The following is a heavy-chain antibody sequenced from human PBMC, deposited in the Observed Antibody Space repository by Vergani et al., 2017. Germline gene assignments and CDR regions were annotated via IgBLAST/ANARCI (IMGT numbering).Heavy chain of an antibody. CDR1: GGTFSSYA. Sequence: QVQLVQSGAEVKKPGSSVKVSCKASGGTFSSYAISWVRQAPGQGLEWMGGIIPNFGTANYAQKFQGRVTITADESTSTAYMELRSLRAEDTAVYYCARDRASPPNGYVWFDPWGQGTLVTVSS. CDR2: IIPNFGTA. J-gene: IGHJ5*02. D-gene: IGHD3-22*01. V-gene: IGHV1-69*12. CDR3: ARDRASPPNGYVWFDP.